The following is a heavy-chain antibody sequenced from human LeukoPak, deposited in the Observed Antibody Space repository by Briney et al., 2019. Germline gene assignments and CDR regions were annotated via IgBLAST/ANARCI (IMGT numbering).Heavy chain of an antibody. D-gene: IGHD6-13*01. CDR1: GYTFTGYY. V-gene: IGHV1-2*02. Sequence: ASVKVSCKASGYTFTGYYMHWVRQAPGQGLEWMGWINPNSGGTNYAQKFQGRVTMTRDTSISTAYMELSRLRSDDTAVYYCATPSWYFYYYYYYGMDVWGQGTTVTVSS. J-gene: IGHJ6*02. CDR3: ATPSWYFYYYYYYGMDV. CDR2: INPNSGGT.